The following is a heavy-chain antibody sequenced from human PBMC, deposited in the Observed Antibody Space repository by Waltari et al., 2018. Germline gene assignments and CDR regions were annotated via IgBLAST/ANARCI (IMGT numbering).Heavy chain of an antibody. D-gene: IGHD2-2*02. CDR2: IWFDGSDK. J-gene: IGHJ4*02. V-gene: IGHV3-30*02. CDR3: AKDAFGNTYLDF. CDR1: GFTFSNFG. Sequence: QVNLLESGGGVVQPGGSLRLSCATPGFTFSNFGMHWVRQAPGKGLEWVALIWFDGSDKFYADSVRGRFTISRDNSARTLYLDMDSLRLDDTAMYYCAKDAFGNTYLDFWGQGTLVTVSS.